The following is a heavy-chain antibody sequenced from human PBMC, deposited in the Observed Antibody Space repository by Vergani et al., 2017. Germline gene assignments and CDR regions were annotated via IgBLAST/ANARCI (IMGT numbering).Heavy chain of an antibody. D-gene: IGHD3-3*01. CDR2: IYYSGST. J-gene: IGHJ6*02. CDR3: ARHYDFWSGYSFPHYYYYGMDV. Sequence: QLQLQESGPGLVKPSETLSLTCTVSGGSISSSSYYWGWIRQPPGKGLEWIGSIYYSGSTYYNPSLKSRVTISVDTSKNQFSLKLSSVTAADTAVYYCARHYDFWSGYSFPHYYYYGMDVWGQGTTVTVSS. CDR1: GGSISSSSYY. V-gene: IGHV4-39*01.